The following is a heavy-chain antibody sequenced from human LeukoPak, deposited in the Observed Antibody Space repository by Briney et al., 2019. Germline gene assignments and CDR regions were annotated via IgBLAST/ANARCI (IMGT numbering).Heavy chain of an antibody. J-gene: IGHJ4*02. V-gene: IGHV3-43*01. CDR1: GFTFDDYT. CDR3: AKDGTYYDSSGNFDY. D-gene: IGHD3-22*01. CDR2: ISWDGGST. Sequence: GGSLRLSCAASGFTFDDYTMHWVRQAPGKGLEWVSLISWDGGSTYYADSVKGRFTISRDNSKNSLYLQMNSLRTEDTALYYCAKDGTYYDSSGNFDYWGQGTLVTVSS.